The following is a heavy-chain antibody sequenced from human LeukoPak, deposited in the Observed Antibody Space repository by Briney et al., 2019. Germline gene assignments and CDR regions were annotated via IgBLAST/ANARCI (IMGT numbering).Heavy chain of an antibody. J-gene: IGHJ4*02. CDR1: GFTFSSYS. CDR2: ISGSGFST. Sequence: GGSLRLSCAASGFTFSSYSMSWVRQAPGEGLEWVSTISGSGFSTYYADSVKGRLTTSRDNSKNTLYLQMNSLRAEDTAVYYCAKATCGSCYFIDYWGQGTLVTVSS. CDR3: AKATCGSCYFIDY. V-gene: IGHV3-23*01. D-gene: IGHD2-15*01.